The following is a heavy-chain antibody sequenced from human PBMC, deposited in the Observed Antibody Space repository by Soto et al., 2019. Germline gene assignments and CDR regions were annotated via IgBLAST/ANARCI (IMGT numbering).Heavy chain of an antibody. V-gene: IGHV4-4*02. J-gene: IGHJ6*02. Sequence: QVQLQESGPGLVKPSGTLSLTCAVSGGSISSSYWWSWVRQPPGKGLEWIGEIYHSGSTNYNTSLKSRVPISVDKSKNQFSLQVTSVTAADTAVYYCARVSGSYYYGMDVWGQGTTVTVSS. CDR2: IYHSGST. CDR1: GGSISSSYW. CDR3: ARVSGSYYYGMDV.